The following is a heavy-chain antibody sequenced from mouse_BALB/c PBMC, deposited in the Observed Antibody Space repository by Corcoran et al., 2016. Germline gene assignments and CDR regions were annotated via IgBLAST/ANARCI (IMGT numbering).Heavy chain of an antibody. CDR1: GFNIKDTY. J-gene: IGHJ1*01. CDR3: ARWDWYFDV. CDR2: IDPANGST. V-gene: IGHV14-3*02. Sequence: VQLQQSGAELLKPGSSVKLSCTSSGFNIKDTYMHWVKQRPEQGLEGIGRIDPANGSTKYDPKFQGKATITADTSSNTAYLQLSSLTSEDTAVYYCARWDWYFDVWGAGTTVTVS.